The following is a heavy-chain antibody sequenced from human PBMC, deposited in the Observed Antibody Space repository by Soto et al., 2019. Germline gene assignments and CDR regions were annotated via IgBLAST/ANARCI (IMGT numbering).Heavy chain of an antibody. J-gene: IGHJ4*02. Sequence: VQLVESGGGVVQPGRSLRLSCAAAGFTFSDYAMHWVRQAPGKGLDWVAVVSHDGRNTHYADSVKGRLTISRASSKNTVSLRMTSLCAEVTAVYYCAKGGRQWLVTSDFNYGGQGALVTVSS. CDR1: GFTFSDYA. V-gene: IGHV3-30*18. CDR2: VSHDGRNT. CDR3: AKGGRQWLVTSDFNY. D-gene: IGHD6-19*01.